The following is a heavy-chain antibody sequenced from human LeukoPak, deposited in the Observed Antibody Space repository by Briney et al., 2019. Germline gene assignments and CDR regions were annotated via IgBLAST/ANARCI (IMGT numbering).Heavy chain of an antibody. J-gene: IGHJ3*02. CDR3: ARDHRRYGSGRLRGNDAFDI. D-gene: IGHD3-10*01. CDR2: INHSGST. V-gene: IGHV4-34*01. CDR1: GGSFSGYY. Sequence: SETLSLTCAVYGGSFSGYYWSWIRQPPGKGLEWIGEINHSGSTNYNPSPKSRVTISVDTSKNQFSLKLSSVTAADTAVYYCARDHRRYGSGRLRGNDAFDIWGQGTMVTVSS.